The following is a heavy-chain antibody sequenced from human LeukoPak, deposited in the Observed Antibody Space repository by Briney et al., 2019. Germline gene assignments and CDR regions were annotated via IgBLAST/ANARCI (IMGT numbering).Heavy chain of an antibody. Sequence: SQTLSLTCTVSGGSISSGGYYWSWIRQHPGKGLEWIGYIYCSGSTYYNPSLKSRVTISVDTSKNQFSLKLSSVTAADTAVYYCARVSWGSGYDMDYWGQGTLVTVSS. CDR3: ARVSWGSGYDMDY. D-gene: IGHD5-12*01. J-gene: IGHJ4*02. CDR2: IYCSGST. V-gene: IGHV4-31*03. CDR1: GGSISSGGYY.